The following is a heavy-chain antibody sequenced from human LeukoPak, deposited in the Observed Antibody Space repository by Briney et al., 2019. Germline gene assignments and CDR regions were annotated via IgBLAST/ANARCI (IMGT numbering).Heavy chain of an antibody. V-gene: IGHV3-64*03. J-gene: IGHJ4*02. CDR1: GFTFSGYA. Sequence: GGSLRLSCSASGFTFSGYAMHWVRQAPGKGLEYVSAIISNGESTYYSDSVKDRFTISRDHSKNTLYLQISSLRPEDTAVYYCVMSASTWYLFDYWGQGTLVTVSS. CDR2: IISNGEST. D-gene: IGHD6-13*01. CDR3: VMSASTWYLFDY.